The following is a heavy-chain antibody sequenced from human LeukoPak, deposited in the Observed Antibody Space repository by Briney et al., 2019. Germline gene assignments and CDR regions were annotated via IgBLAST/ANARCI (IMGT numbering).Heavy chain of an antibody. CDR1: GFIFRSYE. V-gene: IGHV3-48*03. J-gene: IGHJ4*02. Sequence: GGSLRLSCAASGFIFRSYEMSWVRQAPGKGLEWISYISSGGSTIYYADSVKGRFTISRDNSKNTLYLQMNSLRAEDTAVYYCAEGGPYTVTTPLVYWGQGTLVTVSS. CDR2: ISSGGSTI. CDR3: AEGGPYTVTTPLVY. D-gene: IGHD4-11*01.